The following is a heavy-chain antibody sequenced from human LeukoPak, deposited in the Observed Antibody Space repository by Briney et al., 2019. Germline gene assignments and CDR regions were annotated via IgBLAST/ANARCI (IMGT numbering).Heavy chain of an antibody. CDR1: GFTFSQYW. D-gene: IGHD4-11*01. V-gene: IGHV3-7*03. CDR3: AKSGRDYSKWYYYYMDV. CDR2: IKHDGSEKQDGSEK. Sequence: GGSLRLSCAASGFTFSQYWMSWVRQAPGKGLEWVANIKHDGSEKQDGSEKNYVDSVKGRFTISRDNAKNSLYLQMNSLRAEDTAVYYCAKSGRDYSKWYYYYMDVWGKGTTVTVSS. J-gene: IGHJ6*03.